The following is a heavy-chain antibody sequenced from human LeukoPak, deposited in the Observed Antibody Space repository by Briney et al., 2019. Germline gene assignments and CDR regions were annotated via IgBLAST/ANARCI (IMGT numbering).Heavy chain of an antibody. J-gene: IGHJ4*02. CDR3: ARDGHSSGWYYFDY. V-gene: IGHV3-33*01. CDR1: GFTFSSYG. Sequence: GGSLRLSCAASGFTFSSYGMHWVRQAPGKGLEWVAVIWYDGSNKYHADSVKGRFTISRDNSKNTLYLQMNSLRAEDTAVYYCARDGHSSGWYYFDYWGQGTLVTVSS. D-gene: IGHD6-19*01. CDR2: IWYDGSNK.